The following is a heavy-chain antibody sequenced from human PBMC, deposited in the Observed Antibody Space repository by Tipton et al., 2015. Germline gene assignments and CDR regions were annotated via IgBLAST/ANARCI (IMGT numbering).Heavy chain of an antibody. J-gene: IGHJ4*02. CDR2: TYHSGDS. Sequence: LVQPSETLSLTCAISGYSISSGYYWGWIRQPPGKGLEWIGSTYHSGDSYYNPSLKSRVTISVDTSKNQFSLQLKSVTAADTAVYYCARGEIGDFDSWGQGTLVTVSS. CDR3: ARGEIGDFDS. D-gene: IGHD4-17*01. V-gene: IGHV4-38-2*01. CDR1: GYSISSGYY.